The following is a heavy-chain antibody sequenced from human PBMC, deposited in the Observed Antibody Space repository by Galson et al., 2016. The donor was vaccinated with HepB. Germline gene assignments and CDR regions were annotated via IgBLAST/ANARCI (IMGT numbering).Heavy chain of an antibody. D-gene: IGHD4-11*01. J-gene: IGHJ4*02. Sequence: SVKVSCKASGYTFTHYYLHWVRQAPGQGLEWMGIINPSTGTTTCAQKFHDRVTMTRDTSTSTVYMELSSLRSEDTAVYYCARGPSNYNFDYWGQGTLVTVSS. CDR2: INPSTGTT. V-gene: IGHV1-46*01. CDR3: ARGPSNYNFDY. CDR1: GYTFTHYY.